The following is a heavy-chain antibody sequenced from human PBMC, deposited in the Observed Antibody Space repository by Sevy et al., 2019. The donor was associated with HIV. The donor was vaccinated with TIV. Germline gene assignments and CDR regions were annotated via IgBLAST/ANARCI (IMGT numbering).Heavy chain of an antibody. CDR1: GVTFSGYA. V-gene: IGHV1-69*13. CDR3: ARPQRPSGYSSSGDAFDV. Sequence: ASVMVSCKASGVTFSGYAINWVRQTPGQGLAWMGWIVPSFDLSKYAQKFQGRVTFTADESTDTAYMKLSSLRSDDTAVYYCARPQRPSGYSSSGDAFDVWGQGTMVTVSS. D-gene: IGHD6-13*01. J-gene: IGHJ3*01. CDR2: IVPSFDLS.